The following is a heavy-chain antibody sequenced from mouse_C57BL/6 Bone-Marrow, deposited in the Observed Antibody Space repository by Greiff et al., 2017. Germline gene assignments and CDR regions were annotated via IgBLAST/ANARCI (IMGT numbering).Heavy chain of an antibody. CDR1: GYTFTSYW. CDR2: IHPNSGST. D-gene: IGHD4-1*01. V-gene: IGHV1-64*01. J-gene: IGHJ2*01. Sequence: QVQLQQPGAELVKPGASVKLSCKASGYTFTSYWMHWVKQRPGQGLEWIGMIHPNSGSTNYNEKFKSKATLTVDKSSSTAYMQLGSLTSEDSAVYYCARDGRRLGPYYFDYWGQGTTLTVSS. CDR3: ARDGRRLGPYYFDY.